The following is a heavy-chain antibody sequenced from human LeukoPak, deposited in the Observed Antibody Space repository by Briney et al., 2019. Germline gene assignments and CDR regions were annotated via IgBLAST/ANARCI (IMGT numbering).Heavy chain of an antibody. CDR1: GYTFTGYY. V-gene: IGHV1-2*02. D-gene: IGHD6-13*01. J-gene: IGHJ4*02. CDR2: INPNSGGT. CDR3: ARDPPPPIAAAVDRSDY. Sequence: ASVKVSCKASGYTFTGYYMHWVRQAPGQGLEWMGWINPNSGGTNYAQKFQGRVTMTRDTSISTAYMELSRLRSDDTAVYYCARDPPPPIAAAVDRSDYWGQGTLVTVST.